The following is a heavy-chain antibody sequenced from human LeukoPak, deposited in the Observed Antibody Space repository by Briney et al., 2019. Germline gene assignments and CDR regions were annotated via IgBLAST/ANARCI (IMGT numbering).Heavy chain of an antibody. D-gene: IGHD3-22*01. J-gene: IGHJ4*02. CDR1: GGSISSSSHS. CDR2: IYYSGST. CDR3: ARHYYDNNNIYPPAY. Sequence: PSETLSLTCTVSGGSISSSSHSWGWIRQPPGKGLEWIGCIYYSGSTYSNTALKSRVTTSIDTSKNQFSLELRSVTAADTAVYYCARHYYDNNNIYPPAYWGQGTPVTVSS. V-gene: IGHV4-39*01.